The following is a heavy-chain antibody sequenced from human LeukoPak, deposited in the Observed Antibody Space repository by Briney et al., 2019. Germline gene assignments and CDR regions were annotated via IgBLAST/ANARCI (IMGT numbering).Heavy chain of an antibody. D-gene: IGHD3-22*01. V-gene: IGHV3-43*02. CDR2: ISGDGGST. J-gene: IGHJ4*02. CDR1: GFTFDDYA. Sequence: GGSLRLSCAASGFTFDDYAMHWVRQAPGKGLEWVSLISGDGGSTYYADSVKGRFTISRDNSKNSLYLQMNSLRTEDTALYYCVKDRSSGYSSADYWGQGTLVTVSS. CDR3: VKDRSSGYSSADY.